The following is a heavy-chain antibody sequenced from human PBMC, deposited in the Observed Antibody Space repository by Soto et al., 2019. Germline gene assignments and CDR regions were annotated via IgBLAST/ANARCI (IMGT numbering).Heavy chain of an antibody. V-gene: IGHV1-18*01. CDR3: ARMAPPGDS. J-gene: IGHJ4*02. Sequence: QVQLVQSGAEVKKPGASVKVSCKASGYTFTSYGISWVRQAPGQGLEWMGWISAYNGNTKYAQKLQGRVTITTHTSTRTAYMELRSRRSDATAEYSCARMAPPGDSWGQGTLVTVSS. CDR2: ISAYNGNT. CDR1: GYTFTSYG.